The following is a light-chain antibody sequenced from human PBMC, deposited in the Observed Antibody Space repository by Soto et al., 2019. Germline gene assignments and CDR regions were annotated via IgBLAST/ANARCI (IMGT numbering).Light chain of an antibody. CDR3: QQYEELPLT. CDR2: DAS. CDR1: QSVVNY. J-gene: IGKJ4*01. Sequence: DVQLTQSPSTLSASVGDRVAISCQASQSVVNYLNWFQQRPGKAPQLLISDASHLEPGVPSRFSGQRSWTDFTLIIGSLQPEDFATYYCQQYEELPLTFGGGTRVEV. V-gene: IGKV1-33*01.